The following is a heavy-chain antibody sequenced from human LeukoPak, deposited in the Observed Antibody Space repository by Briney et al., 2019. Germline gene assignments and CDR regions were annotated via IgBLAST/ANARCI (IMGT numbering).Heavy chain of an antibody. CDR3: ARRGIVVVPAATGEIYYYYYMDV. D-gene: IGHD2-2*01. CDR2: ISYDGSNK. V-gene: IGHV3-30-3*01. Sequence: PGGSLRLSCAASGFTFSSYAMHWVRQAPGKGLEWVAVISYDGSNKYYADSVKGRFTISRDNSKNTLYLQMNSLRAEDTAVYYCARRGIVVVPAATGEIYYYYYMDVWGKGTTVTVSS. CDR1: GFTFSSYA. J-gene: IGHJ6*03.